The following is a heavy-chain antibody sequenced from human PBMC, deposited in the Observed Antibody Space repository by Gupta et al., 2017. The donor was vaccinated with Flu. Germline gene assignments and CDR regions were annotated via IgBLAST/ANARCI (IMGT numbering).Heavy chain of an antibody. CDR2: ISSDGENV. Sequence: QVQLVESGGGVVQPGKSLRLSCEASGFTFNYHAMNWVRQSPGRGLEWVAVISSDGENVYHSDSVKGRFTISRDNSKNTLYLQMSSLKAEDTAIYYCARDRRVAGDYFDVWGQGALVTVSS. CDR1: GFTFNYHA. CDR3: ARDRRVAGDYFDV. D-gene: IGHD6-19*01. V-gene: IGHV3-30*03. J-gene: IGHJ4*02.